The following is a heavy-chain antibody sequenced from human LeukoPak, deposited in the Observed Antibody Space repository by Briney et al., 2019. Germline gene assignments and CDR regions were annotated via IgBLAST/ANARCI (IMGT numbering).Heavy chain of an antibody. CDR3: ATERFYYDSTPYSAFDF. CDR1: GHTLIDLS. Sequence: ASVKVSCKVSGHTLIDLSIHWARQSPGKGLEWIGGFDPEDGKTIYAQKFQGRVTMTEDTSANTAYMELSSLRSEDTAVYYCATERFYYDSTPYSAFDFWGQGTLVTVSS. D-gene: IGHD3-22*01. CDR2: FDPEDGKT. J-gene: IGHJ4*02. V-gene: IGHV1-24*01.